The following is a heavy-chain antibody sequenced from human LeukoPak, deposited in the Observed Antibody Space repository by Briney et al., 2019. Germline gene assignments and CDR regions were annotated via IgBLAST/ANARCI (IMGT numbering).Heavy chain of an antibody. J-gene: IGHJ4*02. D-gene: IGHD5-12*01. CDR3: ATSGYNSPYYFDY. Sequence: SETLSLTCAVYGGSFSGYYWSWIRQPPGKGLEWIGEINHSGSTNYNPSLKSRVTISVDTSKNQFSLKLSSVTAADTAVYYCATSGYNSPYYFDYWGQGTLVTVSS. CDR2: INHSGST. CDR1: GGSFSGYY. V-gene: IGHV4-34*01.